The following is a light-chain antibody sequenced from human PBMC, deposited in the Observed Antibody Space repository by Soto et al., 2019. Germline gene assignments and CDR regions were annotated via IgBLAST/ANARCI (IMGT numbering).Light chain of an antibody. CDR3: QQRSSWPIT. V-gene: IGKV3D-20*02. J-gene: IGKJ5*01. CDR2: GAS. Sequence: EILLTQSPATLSFSLGERSTLSCRASQSVSSRSLAWYQQKPGQAPRLLIYGASSRATGIPARFSGSGSGTDFTLTINSLEPEDFAVYYCQQRSSWPITFGQGTRLEI. CDR1: QSVSSRS.